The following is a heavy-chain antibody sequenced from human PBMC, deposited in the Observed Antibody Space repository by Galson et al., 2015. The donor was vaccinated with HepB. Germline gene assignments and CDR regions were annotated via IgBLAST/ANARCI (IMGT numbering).Heavy chain of an antibody. CDR1: GFTFDDYT. CDR3: AKDMEMATIRGYYYGMDV. CDR2: ISWDGGST. J-gene: IGHJ6*02. D-gene: IGHD5-24*01. V-gene: IGHV3-43*01. Sequence: SLRLSCAASGFTFDDYTMHWVRQAPGKGLEWVPLISWDGGSTYYADSVKGRFTISRDNSKNSLYLQMNSLRTEDTALYYCAKDMEMATIRGYYYGMDVWGQGTTVTVSS.